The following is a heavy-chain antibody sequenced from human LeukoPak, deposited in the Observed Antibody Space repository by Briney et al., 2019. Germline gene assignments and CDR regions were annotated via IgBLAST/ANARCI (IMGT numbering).Heavy chain of an antibody. D-gene: IGHD3-16*02. Sequence: ASVTVSCKAAGYSFTNYAMNWLRQAPGQGLELMWWMNPNSGNTGYSQEVQVRVPMTTDTSTTTTYMELRSRRPEDTAMDYCARADTVRLGELSHFDYWGQGTLVTVSS. J-gene: IGHJ4*02. CDR1: GYSFTNYA. CDR2: MNPNSGNT. CDR3: ARADTVRLGELSHFDY. V-gene: IGHV1-8*01.